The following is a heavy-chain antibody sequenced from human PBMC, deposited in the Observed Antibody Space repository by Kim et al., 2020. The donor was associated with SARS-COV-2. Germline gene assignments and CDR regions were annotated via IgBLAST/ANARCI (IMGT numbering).Heavy chain of an antibody. CDR1: GFTFSSYA. D-gene: IGHD4-17*01. CDR2: ISGSGGST. V-gene: IGHV3-23*01. CDR3: AKATVTTWYYGMDV. Sequence: GGSLRLSCAASGFTFSSYAMSWVRQAPGKGLEWVSAISGSGGSTYYADSVKGRFTISRDNSKNTLDLQMNSLRAEDTAVYYCAKATVTTWYYGMDVWGQGTTVTVSS. J-gene: IGHJ6*02.